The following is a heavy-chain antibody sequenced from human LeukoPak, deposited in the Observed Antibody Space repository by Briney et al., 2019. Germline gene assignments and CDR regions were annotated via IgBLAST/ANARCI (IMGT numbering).Heavy chain of an antibody. J-gene: IGHJ3*02. D-gene: IGHD2-21*02. Sequence: SETLSLTCTVSGGSINSYYWSWIRQPPGKGLEWIGYIYYSGSTIYNPSLKSRVTMSLDTSKNQFSLKLNSVTAADTAVYYCASGYCGGACQLGGVDMWGQGTMVTVSS. CDR2: IYYSGST. CDR1: GGSINSYY. CDR3: ASGYCGGACQLGGVDM. V-gene: IGHV4-59*01.